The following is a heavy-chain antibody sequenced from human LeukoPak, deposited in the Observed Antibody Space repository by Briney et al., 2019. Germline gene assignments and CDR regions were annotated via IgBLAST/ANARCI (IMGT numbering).Heavy chain of an antibody. V-gene: IGHV3-74*01. J-gene: IGHJ4*02. Sequence: PGGSLRLSCAASGFMFSKSWMHWVRQVPGKGLVWVARIYNDGSTTNYADSVKGRFTISRDNAKNSLYLQMNSLRAEDTAVYYCAINHRDGYSELGYWGQGTLVTVSS. D-gene: IGHD5-24*01. CDR3: AINHRDGYSELGY. CDR1: GFMFSKSW. CDR2: IYNDGSTT.